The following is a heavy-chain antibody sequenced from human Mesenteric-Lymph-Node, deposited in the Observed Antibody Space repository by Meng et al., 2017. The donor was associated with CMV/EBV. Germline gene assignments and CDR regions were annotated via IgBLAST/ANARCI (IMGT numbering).Heavy chain of an antibody. D-gene: IGHD2-2*01. V-gene: IGHV1-2*02. CDR2: INPYNGDT. J-gene: IGHJ4*02. Sequence: ASVKVSCKASGDTFTGYYVHWVRQAPGQGLEWMGWINPYNGDTDYAQKFQGRVTMTSDTSISTAYLELSRLTSDDTAVFYCATVAASSIDYWGQGTLVTVSS. CDR1: GDTFTGYY. CDR3: ATVAASSIDY.